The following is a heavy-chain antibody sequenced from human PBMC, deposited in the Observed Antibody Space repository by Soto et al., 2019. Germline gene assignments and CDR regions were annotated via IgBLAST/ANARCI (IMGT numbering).Heavy chain of an antibody. V-gene: IGHV3-15*07. CDR1: RFSVYISV. J-gene: IGHJ4*01. D-gene: IGHD3-22*01. CDR3: TTDSYITIITVRFDY. CDR2: IKSKIDGGTT. Sequence: HGCSMGICCASCRFSVYISVVNGFRKDQGKGLEWVGRIKSKIDGGTTDFAAPVKGRFAISRDDSKNMVYLEMNSLKTEDTGVYYCTTDSYITIITVRFDYWGHGTLVTVSS.